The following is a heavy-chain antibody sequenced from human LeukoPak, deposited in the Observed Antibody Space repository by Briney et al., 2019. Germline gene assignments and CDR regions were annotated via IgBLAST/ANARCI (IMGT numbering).Heavy chain of an antibody. D-gene: IGHD6-13*01. CDR3: ARHADRSSWYVRNYYYYYMDV. CDR2: INHSGST. Sequence: SETLSLTCTVSGGSISSSSYYWGWIRQPPGKGLEWIGEINHSGSTNYNPSLKSRVTISVDTSKNQFSLKLSSVTAADTAVYYCARHADRSSWYVRNYYYYYMDVWGKGTTVTISS. CDR1: GGSISSSSYY. V-gene: IGHV4-39*01. J-gene: IGHJ6*03.